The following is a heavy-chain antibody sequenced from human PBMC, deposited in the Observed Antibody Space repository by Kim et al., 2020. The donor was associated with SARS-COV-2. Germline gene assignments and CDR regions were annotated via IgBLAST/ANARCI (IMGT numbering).Heavy chain of an antibody. Sequence: GESLKISCATSGFSFSVYTMHWARQAPGKGLEWVAVIWPDGSIAYYADSVRGRFAASRDNSKDTLSLEMSSLTEDDTAVYFCAKDRYLSGPYYYDGMDVWGQGTTVTVS. CDR3: AKDRYLSGPYYYDGMDV. D-gene: IGHD3-9*01. V-gene: IGHV3-33*06. CDR2: IWPDGSIA. J-gene: IGHJ6*02. CDR1: GFSFSVYT.